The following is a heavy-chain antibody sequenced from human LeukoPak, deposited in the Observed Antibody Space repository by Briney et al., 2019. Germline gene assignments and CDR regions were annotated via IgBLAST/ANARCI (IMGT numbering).Heavy chain of an antibody. Sequence: GGSLRLSCAASGFTFTGHSMTWVRQSPGEGLEWVSSISYSGASTNYADAVKGRFTISRDNSENTLYLQLSSLRAEDTAVYYCAKGYCNGGSCSYVFDYWGQGTLVTVSS. CDR3: AKGYCNGGSCSYVFDY. CDR2: ISYSGAST. J-gene: IGHJ4*02. V-gene: IGHV3-23*01. CDR1: GFTFTGHS. D-gene: IGHD2-15*01.